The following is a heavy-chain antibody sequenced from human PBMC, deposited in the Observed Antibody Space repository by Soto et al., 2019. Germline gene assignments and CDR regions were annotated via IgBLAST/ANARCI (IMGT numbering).Heavy chain of an antibody. D-gene: IGHD2-2*01. V-gene: IGHV1-18*01. J-gene: IGHJ6*03. CDR2: ISAYNGNT. Sequence: ASVKVSCKASGYTFISYGISWVRQAPGQGLEWMGWISAYNGNTNYAQKLQGRATMTTDTSTSTAYMELRSLRSDDKAGYYWARGLFCISTSRPGGYYYNYRDVGGKGTTATAPS. CDR3: ARGLFCISTSRPGGYYYNYRDV. CDR1: GYTFISYG.